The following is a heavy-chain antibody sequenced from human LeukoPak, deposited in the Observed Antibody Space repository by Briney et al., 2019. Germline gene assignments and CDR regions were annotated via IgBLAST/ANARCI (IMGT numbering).Heavy chain of an antibody. CDR3: AREDIVATIDY. J-gene: IGHJ4*02. V-gene: IGHV4-34*01. D-gene: IGHD5-12*01. CDR2: INHSGST. CDR1: GGSSSGYY. Sequence: SETLSLTCAVYGGSSSGYYWSWIRQPPGKGLEWIGEINHSGSTNYNPSLKSRVTISVDTSKNQFSLKLSSVTAADTAVYYCAREDIVATIDYWGQGTLVTVSS.